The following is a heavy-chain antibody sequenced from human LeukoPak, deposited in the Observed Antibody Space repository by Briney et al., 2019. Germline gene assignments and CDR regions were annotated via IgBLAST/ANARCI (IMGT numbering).Heavy chain of an antibody. CDR2: IHYSGST. CDR1: GGSISSGGYY. Sequence: SETLSLTCTVSGGSISSGGYYWSWIRQPPGKGLEWIGSIHYSGSTNYNPSLKSRVTLSVDTSNGQLSLKLSSVTAADTAVYYCARDLEGYGSGSLDYWGQGALVTVPS. D-gene: IGHD3-10*01. J-gene: IGHJ4*02. CDR3: ARDLEGYGSGSLDY. V-gene: IGHV4-61*08.